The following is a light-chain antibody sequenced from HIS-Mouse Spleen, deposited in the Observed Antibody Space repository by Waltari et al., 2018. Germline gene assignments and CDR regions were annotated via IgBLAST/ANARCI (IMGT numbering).Light chain of an antibody. CDR2: EDS. V-gene: IGLV3-10*03. J-gene: IGLJ2*01. CDR3: YSTDSSGNHRV. Sequence: SYELTQPPSVSVSPGQTARITCSGDALPKKYAYWYQQKSGQAPVLVIYEDSKRPSGIPERVSGSSSGTMATLTISGAQVEDEDDYYCYSTDSSGNHRVVGGGTKLTVL. CDR1: ALPKKY.